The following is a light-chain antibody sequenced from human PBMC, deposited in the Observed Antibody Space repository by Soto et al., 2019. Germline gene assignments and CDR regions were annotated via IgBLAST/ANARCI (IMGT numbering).Light chain of an antibody. CDR2: DAS. Sequence: EIVMTQSPGTLSVSPGERATLSCRAIQSVRSKLAWYQQKPGQAPRLLISDASTRATGSPARYSGSGSGTEFTRTISSLQSEDFAFYYCQQYNNWPPITFGQGSRLEIK. J-gene: IGKJ5*01. CDR1: QSVRSK. CDR3: QQYNNWPPIT. V-gene: IGKV3-15*01.